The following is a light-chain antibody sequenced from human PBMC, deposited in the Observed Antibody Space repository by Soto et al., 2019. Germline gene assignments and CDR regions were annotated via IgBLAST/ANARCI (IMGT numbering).Light chain of an antibody. J-gene: IGKJ4*01. V-gene: IGKV1-12*01. CDR3: QQADSFPRS. CDR2: AAS. Sequence: DIQMTQSPSTLSASVGDRVTITCRASQSISSWLAWYQQKPGKAPKLLIYAASSLQSGVPSRFSGSGYGTDFTLTISSLQPEDFATYYCQQADSFPRSFGGGTKVDIK. CDR1: QSISSW.